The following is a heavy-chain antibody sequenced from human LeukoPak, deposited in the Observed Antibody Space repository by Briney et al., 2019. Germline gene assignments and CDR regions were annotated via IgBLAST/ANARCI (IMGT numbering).Heavy chain of an antibody. D-gene: IGHD4-23*01. CDR3: AKGGRDYGDSSGTD. CDR2: INPSGGST. CDR1: GYTLTELS. J-gene: IGHJ4*02. Sequence: PGASVKVSCKVSGYTLTELSMHWVRQAPGQGLEWMGIINPSGGSTTYAQMFQGRVILTRDTSTRTVYMELYSLRSEDTAVYYCAKGGRDYGDSSGTDWGQGTLVTVSS. V-gene: IGHV1-46*01.